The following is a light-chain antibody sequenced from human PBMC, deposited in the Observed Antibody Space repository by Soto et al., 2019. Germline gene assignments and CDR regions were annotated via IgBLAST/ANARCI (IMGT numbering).Light chain of an antibody. CDR3: QTWGTGIRV. Sequence: QSVLTQSPSASASLGASVKLTCTLSSGHSSYAIAWHQQQPETGPRYLMKLNSDGSHNKGDGIPDRFSGSSSGAERYLTISSLQSEDEADYYCQTWGTGIRVFGGGTKLTVL. CDR2: LNSDGSH. J-gene: IGLJ3*02. CDR1: SGHSSYA. V-gene: IGLV4-69*01.